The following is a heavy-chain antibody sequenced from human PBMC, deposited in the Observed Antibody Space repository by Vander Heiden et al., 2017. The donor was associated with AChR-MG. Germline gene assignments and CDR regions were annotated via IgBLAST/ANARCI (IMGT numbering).Heavy chain of an antibody. V-gene: IGHV4-59*01. CDR1: GGSISSYY. J-gene: IGHJ4*02. Sequence: QVQLQESGPGLVKPSETLSLTCTVSGGSISSYYWSWIRQPPGKGLEWIGYIYYSGSTNYNPSLKSRVTISVDTSKNQFSLKLSSVTAADTAVYYCARGGWCSGGSCYLDYWGQGTLVTVSS. CDR2: IYYSGST. CDR3: ARGGWCSGGSCYLDY. D-gene: IGHD2-15*01.